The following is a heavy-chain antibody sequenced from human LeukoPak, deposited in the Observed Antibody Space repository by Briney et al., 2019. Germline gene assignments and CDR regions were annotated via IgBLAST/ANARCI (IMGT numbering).Heavy chain of an antibody. CDR3: TTATYYDFWSGYYTISAFDY. Sequence: PGGSLRLSCATSGFTFSNAWMSWVRQAPGKGLEWVGRIKSKTDGGTTDYAAPVKGRFTISRDDSKNTLYLQMNSLKTEDTAVYYCTTATYYDFWSGYYTISAFDYWGQGTLVTVSS. D-gene: IGHD3-3*01. J-gene: IGHJ4*02. V-gene: IGHV3-15*01. CDR2: IKSKTDGGTT. CDR1: GFTFSNAW.